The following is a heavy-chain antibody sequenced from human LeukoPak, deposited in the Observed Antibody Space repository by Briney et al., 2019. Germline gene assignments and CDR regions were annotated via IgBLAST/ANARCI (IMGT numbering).Heavy chain of an antibody. V-gene: IGHV3-74*01. D-gene: IGHD3-10*01. J-gene: IGHJ4*02. CDR2: VKSDGSDT. Sequence: GGSLTLSCAASGSTFSRYWMHWVRQAPGKGLVWVSRVKSDGSDTIYADSVKGSFTISRDNAKNTLYLQMDSLRAEDTAVYYCTTGIGNYYYYWGQGTLVTVAS. CDR1: GSTFSRYW. CDR3: TTGIGNYYYY.